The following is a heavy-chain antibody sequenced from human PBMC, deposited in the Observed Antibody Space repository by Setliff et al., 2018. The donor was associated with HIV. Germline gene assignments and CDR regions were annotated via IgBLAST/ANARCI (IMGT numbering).Heavy chain of an antibody. CDR1: GHSITSDYQ. D-gene: IGHD3-3*01. CDR2: IFNGGSI. V-gene: IGHV4-38-2*02. CDR3: ARPLTTSYNFWGDAFAI. Sequence: LSLTCTVSGHSITSDYQWGWIRQPPGKGLEWIGSIFNGGSIHDNPSLRSRITISVDTSNNQFSLKLTSVTAADTAVYFCARPLTTSYNFWGDAFAIWGPGKMVTVSS. J-gene: IGHJ3*02.